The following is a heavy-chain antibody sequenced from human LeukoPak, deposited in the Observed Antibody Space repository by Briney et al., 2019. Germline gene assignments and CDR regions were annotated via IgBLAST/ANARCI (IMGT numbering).Heavy chain of an antibody. CDR1: GGSISVYY. D-gene: IGHD5-24*01. V-gene: IGHV4-59*01. CDR3: ARSRDAYLLDY. J-gene: IGHJ4*02. CDR2: ISHSGSI. Sequence: SETLSLTCAVSGGSISVYYWSWVRQPPGQGLEWIGYISHSGSINYNPSLQSRVTISIDTSNNHFSLNVRSATAADTAVYYCARSRDAYLLDYWGQGTLVTVSS.